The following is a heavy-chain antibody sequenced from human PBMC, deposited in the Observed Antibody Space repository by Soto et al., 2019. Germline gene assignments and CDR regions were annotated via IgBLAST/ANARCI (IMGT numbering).Heavy chain of an antibody. CDR1: GGTFSSYT. Sequence: ASVKVSCKASGGTFSSYTISWVRQAPGQGLEWMGRIIPILGIANYAQKFQGRVTITADKSTSTAYMELSSLRSEDTAVYYCARGTYYDFWSGYYRAYYYYYYMDVWGKGTTVTVSS. CDR2: IIPILGIA. J-gene: IGHJ6*03. CDR3: ARGTYYDFWSGYYRAYYYYYYMDV. D-gene: IGHD3-3*01. V-gene: IGHV1-69*02.